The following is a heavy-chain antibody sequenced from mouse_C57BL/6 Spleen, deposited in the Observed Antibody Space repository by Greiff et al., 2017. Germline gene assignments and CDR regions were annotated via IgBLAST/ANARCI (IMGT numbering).Heavy chain of an antibody. CDR3: ARSDDGYLYYAMDY. D-gene: IGHD2-3*01. CDR1: GYAFSSYW. V-gene: IGHV1-80*01. J-gene: IGHJ4*01. CDR2: IYPGDGDT. Sequence: QVQLQQSGAELVKPGASVKISCKASGYAFSSYWMNWVKQRPGKGLEWIGQIYPGDGDTNYNGKFKGQATLTADKSSSTAYMQLSSLTSEDSAVYFCARSDDGYLYYAMDYWGQGTSVTVSS.